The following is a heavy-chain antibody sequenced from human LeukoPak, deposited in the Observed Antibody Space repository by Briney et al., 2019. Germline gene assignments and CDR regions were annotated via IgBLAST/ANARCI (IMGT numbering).Heavy chain of an antibody. CDR1: EIIFSSYG. CDR2: ISPDGRTQ. CDR3: AKGLRWSTVTNYYFDY. D-gene: IGHD4-17*01. J-gene: IGHJ4*02. V-gene: IGHV3-30*02. Sequence: QAGGSLRLSCAVSEIIFSSYGMHWVRQAPGKGLEWVAFISPDGRTQHLADSLQGRFAISRDNSQNILYLQMDSLRSEDTALYYCAKGLRWSTVTNYYFDYWGQGTLVTVSS.